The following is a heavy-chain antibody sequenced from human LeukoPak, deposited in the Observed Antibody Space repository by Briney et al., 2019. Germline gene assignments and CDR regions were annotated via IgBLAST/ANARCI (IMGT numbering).Heavy chain of an antibody. CDR2: ISGSGGST. D-gene: IGHD6-19*01. CDR1: GFTFSSYA. J-gene: IGHJ4*02. CDR3: AKGYSSAWYYFDC. Sequence: GGSLRLSCAASGFTFSSYAMSWVRQAPGKGLEWVSAISGSGGSTNYAGSVKGRFTISRDNSENTLYLQLNSLRAEDTALYYCAKGYSSAWYYFDCWGQGTLVAVSS. V-gene: IGHV3-23*01.